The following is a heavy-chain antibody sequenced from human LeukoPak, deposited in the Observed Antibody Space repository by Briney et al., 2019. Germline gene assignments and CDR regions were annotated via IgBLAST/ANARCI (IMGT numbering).Heavy chain of an antibody. CDR3: AREEANWGCLDY. J-gene: IGHJ4*02. D-gene: IGHD7-27*01. Sequence: SETLSLTCTVSGGSISSGSYYWSWIRQPAGKGVEWIGRIYTSGSTNYNPSLKSRVTISVDTSKNQFSLKLSSVTAADTAVYYCAREEANWGCLDYWGQGTLVTVSS. CDR2: IYTSGST. V-gene: IGHV4-61*02. CDR1: GGSISSGSYY.